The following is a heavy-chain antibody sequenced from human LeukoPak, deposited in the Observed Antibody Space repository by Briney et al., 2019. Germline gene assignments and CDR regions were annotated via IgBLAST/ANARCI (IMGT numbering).Heavy chain of an antibody. Sequence: GASVKVSCKASGGTFSSYAISRVRQAPGQGLEWMGRIIPIFGTANYAQKFQGRVTITTDESTSTAYMELSSLRSEDTAVYYCARDRPYYYDSSGSQNWFDPWGQGTLVTVSS. CDR3: ARDRPYYYDSSGSQNWFDP. V-gene: IGHV1-69*05. J-gene: IGHJ5*02. CDR2: IIPIFGTA. CDR1: GGTFSSYA. D-gene: IGHD3-22*01.